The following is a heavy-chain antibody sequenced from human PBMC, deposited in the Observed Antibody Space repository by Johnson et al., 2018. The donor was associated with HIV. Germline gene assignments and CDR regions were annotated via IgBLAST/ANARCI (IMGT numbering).Heavy chain of an antibody. D-gene: IGHD5-12*01. CDR2: IKQDGSEN. Sequence: MQLVESGGGLIQPGGSLRLSCVASGFTFSSYWMNWVRQTPGKGLEWVANIKQDGSENYYVDSVKGRFTISRDNSKNTLYLQMNSLRAEDTAVYYCAREGGGYDGKGAFDIWGQGTMVTVSS. CDR3: AREGGGYDGKGAFDI. CDR1: GFTFSSYW. V-gene: IGHV3-7*01. J-gene: IGHJ3*02.